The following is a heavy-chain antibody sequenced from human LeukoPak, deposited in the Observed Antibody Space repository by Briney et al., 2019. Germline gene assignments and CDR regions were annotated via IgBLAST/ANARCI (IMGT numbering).Heavy chain of an antibody. CDR3: ARVSSSSWYLEGYYYYYMDV. Sequence: GGSLRLSCAASGFTFSSYSMNWVRQAPGKGLEWVSSISSSSSYIYYADSVKGRFTISRDNAKNSLYLQMNSLRAEDTALYYCARVSSSSWYLEGYYYYYMDVWGKGTTVTVSS. V-gene: IGHV3-21*04. J-gene: IGHJ6*03. CDR1: GFTFSSYS. CDR2: ISSSSSYI. D-gene: IGHD6-13*01.